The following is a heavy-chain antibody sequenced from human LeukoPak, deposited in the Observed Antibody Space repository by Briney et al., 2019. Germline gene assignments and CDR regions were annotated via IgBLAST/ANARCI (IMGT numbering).Heavy chain of an antibody. J-gene: IGHJ6*02. D-gene: IGHD2-15*01. V-gene: IGHV1-2*02. CDR2: INPNSGGT. CDR1: GYTFTGYY. CDR3: AATPGYYYYGMDV. Sequence: ASVKVSCKASGYTFTGYYMHWVRQAPGQGLEWMGWINPNSGGTNYAQKFQGRVTMTRDTSISTAYMEPSRLRSDDTAVYYCAATPGYYYYGMDVWGQGTTVTVSS.